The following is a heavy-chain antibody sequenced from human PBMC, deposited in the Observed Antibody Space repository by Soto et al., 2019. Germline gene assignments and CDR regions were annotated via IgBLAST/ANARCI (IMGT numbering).Heavy chain of an antibody. CDR1: GVSITSYF. D-gene: IGHD4-17*01. V-gene: IGHV4-59*12. J-gene: IGHJ5*02. CDR3: AREGDYRTWFEP. Sequence: SETLSLTCTVSGVSITSYFWSWIRQTPGKGLDWIGSISFSGATYSNPSLKSRVEISLDGSQNQFSLNLRSVTAADTAVYYCAREGDYRTWFEPWGPGTLVTVSS. CDR2: ISFSGAT.